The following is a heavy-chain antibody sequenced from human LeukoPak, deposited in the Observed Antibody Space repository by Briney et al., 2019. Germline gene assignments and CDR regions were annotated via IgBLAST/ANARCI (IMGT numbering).Heavy chain of an antibody. D-gene: IGHD3-22*01. J-gene: IGHJ4*02. CDR1: GGSFSGYY. CDR2: INHSGST. V-gene: IGHV4-34*01. CDR3: ARDYYDSSGY. Sequence: PSETLSLTCAVSGGSFSGYYWSWIRQPPGKGLEWIGEINHSGSTNYNPSLKSRVTISVDTSKNKFSLKLSTVTAADTAVCYGARDYYDSSGYWGQGTLVTVSS.